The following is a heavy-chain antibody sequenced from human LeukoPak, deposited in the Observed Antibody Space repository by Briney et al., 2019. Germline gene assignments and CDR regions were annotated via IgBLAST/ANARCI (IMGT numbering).Heavy chain of an antibody. CDR2: ISAYNGNT. D-gene: IGHD6-19*01. V-gene: IGHV1-18*01. Sequence: ASVKVSCKASGYTFTSYGISWVRQAPGQGLELMGWISAYNGNTNYAQKLQGRVTMATDTSTSTAYMELRSLRSDDTAVYYCATGIAVAGEYDAFDIWGQGTMVTVSS. CDR1: GYTFTSYG. J-gene: IGHJ3*02. CDR3: ATGIAVAGEYDAFDI.